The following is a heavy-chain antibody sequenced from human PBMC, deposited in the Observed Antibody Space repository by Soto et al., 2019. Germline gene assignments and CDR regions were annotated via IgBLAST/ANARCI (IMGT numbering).Heavy chain of an antibody. V-gene: IGHV3-13*01. D-gene: IGHD2-21*02. CDR1: GFTFSTHD. CDR3: AREIDGAFCGGDCTGGMDV. J-gene: IGHJ6*02. CDR2: IDTAGVT. Sequence: GGSLRLSCSASGFTFSTHDMHWFRRASGKGLEWVSSIDTAGVTYYLDSVKGRFTISRENAKNSFYLQMNSLRAGDTAVYYCAREIDGAFCGGDCTGGMDVWGQGTTVTVSS.